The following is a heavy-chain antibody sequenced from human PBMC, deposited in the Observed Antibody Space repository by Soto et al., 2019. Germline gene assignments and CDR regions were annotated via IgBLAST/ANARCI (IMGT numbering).Heavy chain of an antibody. CDR2: ISGSGGST. D-gene: IGHD3-22*01. Sequence: EVQLLESGGGLVQPGGSLRLSCAASGFTFSSYAMSWVRQAPGKGLEWVSAISGSGGSTYYADSVKGRFTISRDNSKNTLYLQMNSLRAEDTAVYYCAKDNPPPITMIVVGLFDYWGQGTLVTVSS. CDR3: AKDNPPPITMIVVGLFDY. J-gene: IGHJ4*02. CDR1: GFTFSSYA. V-gene: IGHV3-23*01.